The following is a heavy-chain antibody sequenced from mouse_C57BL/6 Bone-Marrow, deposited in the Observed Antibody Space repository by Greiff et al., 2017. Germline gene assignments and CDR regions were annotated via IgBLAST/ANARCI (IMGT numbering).Heavy chain of an antibody. D-gene: IGHD1-1*01. J-gene: IGHJ2*01. V-gene: IGHV1-61*01. CDR1: GYTFTSYW. Sequence: VQLQQPGAELVRPGSSVKLSCKASGYTFTSYWMDWVKQRPGQGLEWIGNIYPSDSETHYNQKFKDKATLTVDKYSSTAYMQLSSLTSEDSAVYYCARRITTNDYFDYWGQGTTLTVSS. CDR2: IYPSDSET. CDR3: ARRITTNDYFDY.